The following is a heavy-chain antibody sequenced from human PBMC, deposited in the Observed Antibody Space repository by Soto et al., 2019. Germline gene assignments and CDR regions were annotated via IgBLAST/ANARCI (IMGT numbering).Heavy chain of an antibody. Sequence: GGSLRLSCAASGFTFSSYGMHWVRQAPGKGLEWVAVIWYDGSNKYYADSVKGRFTISRDNSKNTLYLQMNSLRAEDTAVYYCARDPRGYSYGYNWFDPWGQGTLVTVSS. CDR3: ARDPRGYSYGYNWFDP. V-gene: IGHV3-33*01. CDR1: GFTFSSYG. J-gene: IGHJ5*02. D-gene: IGHD5-18*01. CDR2: IWYDGSNK.